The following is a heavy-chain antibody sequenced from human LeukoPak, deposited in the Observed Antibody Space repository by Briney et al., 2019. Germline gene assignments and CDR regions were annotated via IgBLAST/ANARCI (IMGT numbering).Heavy chain of an antibody. CDR2: IYTSGST. J-gene: IGHJ4*02. D-gene: IGHD6-25*01. CDR3: ARDGSGWLNYFDY. Sequence: PSQTLSLTCTVSGGSISGGSYYWSWIRQPAGKGLEWIGRIYTSGSTNYNPSLKSRVTISVDTSKNQFSLKLSSVTAADTAVYYCARDGSGWLNYFDYWGQGTLVTVSS. V-gene: IGHV4-61*02. CDR1: GGSISGGSYY.